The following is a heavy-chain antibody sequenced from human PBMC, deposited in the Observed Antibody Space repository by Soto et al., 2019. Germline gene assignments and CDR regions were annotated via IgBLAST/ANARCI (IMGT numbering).Heavy chain of an antibody. J-gene: IGHJ6*02. CDR1: GLTFSDSA. CDR3: TTNFYSDHGMDV. V-gene: IGHV3-73*01. Sequence: PGGSLRLSCAASGLTFSDSAIHWVRQASGKGLEWVGRIRSKTNNYATTYAASVKGRFTISRDDSKNTAYLQMNSLKTEDTAVYYCTTNFYSDHGMDVWGQGTTVTVSS. D-gene: IGHD4-17*01. CDR2: IRSKTNNYAT.